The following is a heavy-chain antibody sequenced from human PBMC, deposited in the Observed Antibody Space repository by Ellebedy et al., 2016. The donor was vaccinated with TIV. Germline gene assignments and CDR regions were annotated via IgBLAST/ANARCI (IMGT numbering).Heavy chain of an antibody. CDR2: IYYSGST. V-gene: IGHV4-39*01. CDR3: ARCSYDSSGFYYYYGMDV. Sequence: GSLRLSCTVSGGSISSGSYYWGWIRQPPGKGLEWIGSIYYSGSTHYNPSLKSRVTISVDTSTNQFSLKLSSVTAAHTAVYYCARCSYDSSGFYYYYGMDVWGQGTTVTVSS. D-gene: IGHD3-22*01. CDR1: GGSISSGSYY. J-gene: IGHJ6*02.